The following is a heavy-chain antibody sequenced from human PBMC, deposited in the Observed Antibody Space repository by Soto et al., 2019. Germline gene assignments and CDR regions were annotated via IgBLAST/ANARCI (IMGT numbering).Heavy chain of an antibody. V-gene: IGHV3-21*01. CDR3: ARASGSSPYWGSQSGAFDI. D-gene: IGHD7-27*01. Sequence: GGSLRLSCAASGFTFSSYSMNWVRQAPGKGLEWVSSISSSSSYIYYADSVKGRFTISRDNAKNSLYLQMNSLRAEDTAVYYCARASGSSPYWGSQSGAFDIWGKGTMVTISS. J-gene: IGHJ3*02. CDR2: ISSSSSYI. CDR1: GFTFSSYS.